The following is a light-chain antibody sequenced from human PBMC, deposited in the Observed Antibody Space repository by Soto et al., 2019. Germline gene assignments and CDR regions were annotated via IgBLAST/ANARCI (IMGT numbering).Light chain of an antibody. V-gene: IGKV3-11*01. CDR1: QSVSSY. Sequence: EIWLTQYPAPLSLSPGERATLSCRASQSVSSYLAWYQQKPGQAPRLLIYDASNRATGIPARFSGSGSGTDFTLTISSLEPEDFAVYYCQQRSNWPLTFGGGTKVDIK. J-gene: IGKJ4*01. CDR2: DAS. CDR3: QQRSNWPLT.